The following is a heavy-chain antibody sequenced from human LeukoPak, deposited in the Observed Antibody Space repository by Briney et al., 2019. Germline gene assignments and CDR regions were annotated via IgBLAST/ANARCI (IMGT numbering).Heavy chain of an antibody. CDR2: IYSSGTT. CDR1: GGSISSYY. Sequence: PSETLSLTCTVSGGSISSYYWSWMRQPAGKGLEWIGRIYSSGTTNYNPSLKSRVTISGDTSKNQFSLKLSSVTAAVTAVYYCTRDRSALDTWGQGTMVTVSS. CDR3: TRDRSALDT. J-gene: IGHJ3*02. V-gene: IGHV4-4*07.